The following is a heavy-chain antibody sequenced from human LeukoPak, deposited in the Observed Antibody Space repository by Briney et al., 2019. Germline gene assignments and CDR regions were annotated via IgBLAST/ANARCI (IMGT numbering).Heavy chain of an antibody. V-gene: IGHV3-23*01. CDR1: GFTFSGYA. J-gene: IGHJ6*04. Sequence: GGSLNFSGEASGFTFSGYAMSGVGRAPGKGLEWFSAFGGSGGSTYYADSVKGRFTISRDNSKNTLYLQMNSLRAEDTAVYYCAKDGMGILWFGEPFYGMDVWGKGTTVTVSS. CDR2: FGGSGGST. CDR3: AKDGMGILWFGEPFYGMDV. D-gene: IGHD3-10*01.